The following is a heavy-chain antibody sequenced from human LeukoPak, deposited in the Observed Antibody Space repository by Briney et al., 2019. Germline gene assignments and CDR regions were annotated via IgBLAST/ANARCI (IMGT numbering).Heavy chain of an antibody. D-gene: IGHD3-22*01. Sequence: GGSLRLSCAASGFTFSNFAMHWVRQAPGKGLEYVSGISSNGGSTYYANSVKGRFTISRANSKNTLFLQMGSLRAEDMPVYYCTRGGSSGYNYNAFDIWGQGTMVTVSS. CDR2: ISSNGGST. CDR3: TRGGSSGYNYNAFDI. V-gene: IGHV3-64*01. CDR1: GFTFSNFA. J-gene: IGHJ3*02.